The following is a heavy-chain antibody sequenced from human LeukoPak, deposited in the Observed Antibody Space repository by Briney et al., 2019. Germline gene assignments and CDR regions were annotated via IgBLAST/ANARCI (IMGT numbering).Heavy chain of an antibody. J-gene: IGHJ6*03. V-gene: IGHV3-21*01. D-gene: IGHD1-1*01. CDR2: IMSSSSQK. CDR3: ATTRAPSNGRVLYYMDV. CDR1: GFIFSSYS. Sequence: GGSLRLSCAASGFIFSSYSMNWVRQAPGKGPEWVSSIMSSSSQKYYADSVRGRFTISRDNAKNSLYLQMNTMRVEDTAVYYCATTRAPSNGRVLYYMDVWGKGTTVTVSS.